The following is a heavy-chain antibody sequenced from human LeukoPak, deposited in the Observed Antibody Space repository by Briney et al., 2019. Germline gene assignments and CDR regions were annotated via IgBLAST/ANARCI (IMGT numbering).Heavy chain of an antibody. J-gene: IGHJ4*02. V-gene: IGHV3-53*01. CDR2: MFPDGRT. D-gene: IGHD4-17*01. CDR1: GLSVNDNY. Sequence: PGGPLRLPCAVSGLSVNDNYMSWVRQAPGRGLQWVSVMFPDGRTYYADSVKGRFTISRDLARNTLLLQMHSLRADDTAVHYCARTNPVYGDYDYWGQGTLVTVSS. CDR3: ARTNPVYGDYDY.